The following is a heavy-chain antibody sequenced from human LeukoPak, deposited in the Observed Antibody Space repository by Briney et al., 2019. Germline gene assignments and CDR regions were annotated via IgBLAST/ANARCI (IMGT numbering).Heavy chain of an antibody. J-gene: IGHJ4*02. Sequence: PGGSLRLSCAASGFSFNIYSMNWVRQAAGKGLEWVSSITASSSYIYHADSVKGRFTISRDNAKNSLYLQMNSLRVEDTAVYYCAREVSASFDFWGQGTLVTVSS. CDR3: AREVSASFDF. D-gene: IGHD2-8*01. CDR2: ITASSSYI. V-gene: IGHV3-21*01. CDR1: GFSFNIYS.